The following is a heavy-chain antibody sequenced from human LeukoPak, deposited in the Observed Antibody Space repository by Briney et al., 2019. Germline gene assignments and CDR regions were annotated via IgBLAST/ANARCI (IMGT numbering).Heavy chain of an antibody. J-gene: IGHJ4*02. CDR1: GFTFSSYW. D-gene: IGHD6-19*01. V-gene: IGHV3-74*01. CDR2: VNNDGSST. CDR3: ARSSYPYYFDY. Sequence: GGSLRLSCAASGFTFSSYWMHWVRQAPGKGLMWVSRVNNDGSSTTYADSVEGRFTISRDNARNTLYLQMNSLRAEDTAVYYCARSSYPYYFDYWGQGTLVTVSS.